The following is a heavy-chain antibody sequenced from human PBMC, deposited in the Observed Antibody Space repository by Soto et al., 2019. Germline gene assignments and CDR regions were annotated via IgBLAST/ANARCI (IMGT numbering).Heavy chain of an antibody. D-gene: IGHD3-10*01. CDR3: AREYRSGSYRWFDP. CDR1: GGSINTFY. J-gene: IGHJ5*02. V-gene: IGHV4-4*07. CDR2: IFSSGST. Sequence: SSGTLSLTCTVSGGSINTFYWRWVRQPAGKGLEWIGRIFSSGSTSFNPSLESRVAMSVDTSKNQFSLNLSSVTAEDTAVYYCAREYRSGSYRWFDPWGQGTLVTVSS.